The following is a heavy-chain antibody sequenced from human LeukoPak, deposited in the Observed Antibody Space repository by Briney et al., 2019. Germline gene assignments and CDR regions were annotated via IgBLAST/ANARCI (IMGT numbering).Heavy chain of an antibody. CDR2: INPSGGST. D-gene: IGHD3-22*01. CDR3: ARGSSNYYDSSGCPMCAEYFQH. J-gene: IGHJ1*01. CDR1: GYTLTSYY. V-gene: IGHV1-46*01. Sequence: ASVKVSCKASGYTLTSYYMHWVRQAPGQGLEWMGIINPSGGSTSYAQKFQGRVTMTRDTSTSTVYMELSSLRSEDTAVYYCARGSSNYYDSSGCPMCAEYFQHWGQGTLVTVSS.